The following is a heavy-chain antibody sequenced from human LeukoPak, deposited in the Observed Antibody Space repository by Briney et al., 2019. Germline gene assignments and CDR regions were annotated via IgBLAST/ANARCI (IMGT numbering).Heavy chain of an antibody. CDR3: VRAPPVLPGGNWFDP. CDR2: INHSGST. CDR1: GGSFSGYY. Sequence: SETLSLTCAVYGGSFSGYYWSWIRQPPGKGLEWIGEINHSGSTNYNPSLKSRVTISVDTSKNQFSLKLSSVTAADTAVYYCVRAPPVLPGGNWFDPWGRGTLVTVSS. D-gene: IGHD2-2*01. J-gene: IGHJ5*02. V-gene: IGHV4-34*01.